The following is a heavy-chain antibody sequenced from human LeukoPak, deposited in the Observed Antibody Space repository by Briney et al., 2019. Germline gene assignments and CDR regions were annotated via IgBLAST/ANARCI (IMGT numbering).Heavy chain of an antibody. CDR3: ARHEGGAGVLRFDP. J-gene: IGHJ5*02. CDR1: GGSISSIF. CDR2: AYSTGST. Sequence: PSETLSLTCTVSGGSISSIFWSWIRQPPGKGLEWIGYAYSTGSTNYNPSLKSRVTILVDTSKNQFSLKLTSVTAADTALYYCARHEGGAGVLRFDPWGQGTLVTVSS. D-gene: IGHD3-3*01. V-gene: IGHV4-59*08.